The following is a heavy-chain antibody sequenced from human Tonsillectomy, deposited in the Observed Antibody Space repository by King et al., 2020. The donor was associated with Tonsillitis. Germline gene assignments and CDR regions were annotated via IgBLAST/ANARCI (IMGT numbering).Heavy chain of an antibody. J-gene: IGHJ1*01. CDR1: GGSISSYY. V-gene: IGHV4-59*01. Sequence: VQLKESGPGLVKPSETLSLTCTVSGGSISSYYWSWIRQPPGKGLEWIGYIYYSGSTNYNPSLKSRVTISVDTSQNQFSLKLSSVTAADTAVYYCASFYYDFWSGYYTSRAEYFHHWGQGTLVTVSS. D-gene: IGHD3-3*01. CDR2: IYYSGST. CDR3: ASFYYDFWSGYYTSRAEYFHH.